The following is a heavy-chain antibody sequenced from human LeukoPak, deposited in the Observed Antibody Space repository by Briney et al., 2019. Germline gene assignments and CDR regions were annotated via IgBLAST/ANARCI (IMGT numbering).Heavy chain of an antibody. CDR1: GGSISSSSYY. V-gene: IGHV4-39*01. CDR3: ARRVDYGSGSYYQIDY. D-gene: IGHD3-10*01. Sequence: PSETLSLTCTVSGGSISSSSYYWGWIRQPPGKGPEWIGSIYYSGTTYYDPSLKSRVTISVDTSTNQFSLKLSSVTAADTAMYYCARRVDYGSGSYYQIDYWGQGTLVTVSS. J-gene: IGHJ4*02. CDR2: IYYSGTT.